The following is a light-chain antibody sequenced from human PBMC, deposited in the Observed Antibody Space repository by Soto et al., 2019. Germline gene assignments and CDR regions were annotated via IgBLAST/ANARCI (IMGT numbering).Light chain of an antibody. V-gene: IGLV2-8*01. Sequence: QSVLTQPPSASGSPGQSGTISCTGTSSDVGSYNLVSWHQQHPGKAPKVMIYGVSQRPSGVPDRFSGSKSGNTASLTVSGLQAEDEADYYGSSYAGSSVVFGAGTKLTVL. J-gene: IGLJ2*01. CDR1: SSDVGSYNL. CDR3: SSYAGSSVV. CDR2: GVS.